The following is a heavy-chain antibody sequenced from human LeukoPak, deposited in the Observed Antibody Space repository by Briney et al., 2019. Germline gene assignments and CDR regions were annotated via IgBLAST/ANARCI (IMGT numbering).Heavy chain of an antibody. D-gene: IGHD4-11*01. CDR1: GYTFTGHY. CDR2: VNPNSGGT. CDR3: ARDNYGIGDY. J-gene: IGHJ4*02. V-gene: IGHV1-2*02. Sequence: ASVKVSCKASGYTFTGHYIHWVRQAPGQGLERMGWVNPNSGGTNYAQKFQGRVTMTRDTSITTAYMDLSSLRSDDTAVYYCARDNYGIGDYWGQGTLVTVSS.